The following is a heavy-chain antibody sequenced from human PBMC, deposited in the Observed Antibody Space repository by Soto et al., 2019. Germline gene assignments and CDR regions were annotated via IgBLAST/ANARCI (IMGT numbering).Heavy chain of an antibody. CDR1: GFTFSSHW. Sequence: EVHLVESGGDLVQPGGSLRLSCVASGFTFSSHWMTWVRQAPGKGLEWVANIKEDGSDIYYADSVKGRFTISSDNAKKSLYLQMNSLRAEDTAVYYCGRDSGTFHIDYWGQGTLVTVSS. V-gene: IGHV3-7*04. CDR3: GRDSGTFHIDY. J-gene: IGHJ4*02. CDR2: IKEDGSDI. D-gene: IGHD1-26*01.